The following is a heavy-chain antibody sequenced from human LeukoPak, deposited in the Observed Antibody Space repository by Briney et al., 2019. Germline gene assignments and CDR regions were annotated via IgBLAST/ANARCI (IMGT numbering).Heavy chain of an antibody. CDR3: AKHGTDYDFWSGQYYFDC. V-gene: IGHV3-23*01. J-gene: IGHJ4*02. Sequence: GGSLRLSCAASGFTFSTYAMSWVRQAPGKGLEWVSGISGSGGSTYYADSVKGRFTVSRDNSKNTLYLQMNSLRAGDTAVYYCAKHGTDYDFWSGQYYFDCWGQGTLVTVSS. CDR1: GFTFSTYA. CDR2: ISGSGGST. D-gene: IGHD3-3*01.